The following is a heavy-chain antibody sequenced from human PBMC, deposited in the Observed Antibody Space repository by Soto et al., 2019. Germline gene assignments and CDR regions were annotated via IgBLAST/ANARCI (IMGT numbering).Heavy chain of an antibody. Sequence: GGSLRLSCAASGFTFSSYGMHWVRQAPGKGLEWVAVISYDGSNKYYADSVKGRFTISRDNSKNTLYLQMNSLRAEDTAVYYCAKDQVLWFGELFGYFDYWGQGTLVTVSS. D-gene: IGHD3-10*01. CDR3: AKDQVLWFGELFGYFDY. CDR2: ISYDGSNK. J-gene: IGHJ4*02. V-gene: IGHV3-30*18. CDR1: GFTFSSYG.